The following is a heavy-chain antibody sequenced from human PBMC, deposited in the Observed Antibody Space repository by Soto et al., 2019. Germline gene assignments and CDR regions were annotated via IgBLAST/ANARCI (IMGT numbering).Heavy chain of an antibody. J-gene: IGHJ4*02. Sequence: QVQLQESGPGLVKPSETLSLTCSVSGGSISSYFWNWVRQPPGRGLEWIGYIHVSGTTNYNPSLXXXXXXXXXXXXXXXXXXXXXXXXXXXXXXXXXTGEGRSGRIPTYWGQGTLVTVSS. V-gene: IGHV4-4*08. D-gene: IGHD3-10*01. CDR1: GGSISSYF. CDR2: IHVSGTT. CDR3: XTGEGRSGRIPTY.